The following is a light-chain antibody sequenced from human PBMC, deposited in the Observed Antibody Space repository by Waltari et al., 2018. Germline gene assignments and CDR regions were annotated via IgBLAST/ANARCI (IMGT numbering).Light chain of an antibody. Sequence: DIQMTQSLSSLSASVGDTVTITCQASQGIANNLNWFQQKPGKAPKLLIYRASSLQSGIPSRFSGSGSGTDFTLTISRLQPEDFATYYCQQGYSYPYSFGQGAKVEI. CDR3: QQGYSYPYS. J-gene: IGKJ2*03. CDR1: QGIANN. CDR2: RAS. V-gene: IGKV1-16*01.